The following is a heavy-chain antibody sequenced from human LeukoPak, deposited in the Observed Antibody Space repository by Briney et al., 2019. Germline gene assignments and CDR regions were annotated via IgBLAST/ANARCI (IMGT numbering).Heavy chain of an antibody. CDR2: ISDSGNT. D-gene: IGHD6-25*01. J-gene: IGHJ4*02. CDR3: ARDARQRSDY. CDR1: GFTLSSYA. Sequence: PGGSLRLSCAASGFTLSSYAMSWVRQAPGKGLEWVSAISDSGNTYHADSVKGRFTISRDNADNSLYLQMNSLRAEDTALYYCARDARQRSDYWGLGTLVTVSS. V-gene: IGHV3-23*01.